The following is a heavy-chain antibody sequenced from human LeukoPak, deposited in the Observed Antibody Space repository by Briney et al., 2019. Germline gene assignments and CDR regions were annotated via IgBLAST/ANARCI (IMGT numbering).Heavy chain of an antibody. CDR2: IYYSGST. Sequence: PSETLSLTCTVSGGSISSSSYYWGWIRQPPGKGLEWIGSIYYSGSTYYNPSLKSRVTISVDTSKNQFSLKLSSVTAADTAVYYCAAPLWFREGYYMDVWGKGTTVTVSS. J-gene: IGHJ6*03. V-gene: IGHV4-39*07. D-gene: IGHD3-10*01. CDR3: AAPLWFREGYYMDV. CDR1: GGSISSSSYY.